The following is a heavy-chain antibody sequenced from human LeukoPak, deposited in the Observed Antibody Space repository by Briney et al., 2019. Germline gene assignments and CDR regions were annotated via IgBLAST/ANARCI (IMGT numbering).Heavy chain of an antibody. CDR3: ARGPYYSYSDY. CDR1: GFTFDEYG. V-gene: IGHV3-20*04. D-gene: IGHD5-18*01. Sequence: GGSLRLSCAASGFTFDEYGMSWVRQAPGKRLEWVSGINWNGGSTGYADSVKGRFTISRDNAKNSLYLQMNSLRAEDTALYYCARGPYYSYSDYWGQGTLVTVSS. CDR2: INWNGGST. J-gene: IGHJ4*02.